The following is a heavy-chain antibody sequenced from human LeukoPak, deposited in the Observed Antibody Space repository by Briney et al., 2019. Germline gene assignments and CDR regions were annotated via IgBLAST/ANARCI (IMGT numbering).Heavy chain of an antibody. CDR2: IKEDGSGK. CDR1: GFTFTSYW. CDR3: ARHIPRGNNYFDC. D-gene: IGHD1/OR15-1a*01. V-gene: IGHV3-7*01. J-gene: IGHJ4*02. Sequence: GGSLRLSCAASGFTFTSYWMTWVRQAPGKRLEWVANIKEDGSGKFYADSVEGRFTVSRDNAKNSLSLQMNSLGAEDTAVYYCARHIPRGNNYFDCWGQGTLVTVSS.